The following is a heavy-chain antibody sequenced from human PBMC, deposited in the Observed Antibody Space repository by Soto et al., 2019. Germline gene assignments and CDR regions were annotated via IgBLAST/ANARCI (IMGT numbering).Heavy chain of an antibody. D-gene: IGHD3-10*01. V-gene: IGHV4-59*01. CDR2: IYYTGTT. J-gene: IGHJ6*02. CDR3: ARDFWFEELSGGYYHYAMDV. Sequence: SETLSLTCTVSGGSISSSYWSWIRQPPGKGLEWIGYIYYTGTTYYSPSLKSRVIMSVGASKNQFSLKLSSVTAADTAVYYCARDFWFEELSGGYYHYAMDVWGRGTTVTVSS. CDR1: GGSISSSY.